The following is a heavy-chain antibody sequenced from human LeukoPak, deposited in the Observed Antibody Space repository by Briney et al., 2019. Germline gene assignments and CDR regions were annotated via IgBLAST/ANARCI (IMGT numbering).Heavy chain of an antibody. CDR2: IWYDGSNK. J-gene: IGHJ4*02. D-gene: IGHD1-1*01. CDR3: AKEGPYGWNDLN. CDR1: GFTFSSYG. V-gene: IGHV3-33*06. Sequence: GGSLRLSCAAFGFTFSSYGMHWVRQAPGKGLEWVAVIWYDGSNKYYADSVKGRFTISRDNSKNTLYLQMNSLRAEDTAVYYCAKEGPYGWNDLNWGQGTLVTVSS.